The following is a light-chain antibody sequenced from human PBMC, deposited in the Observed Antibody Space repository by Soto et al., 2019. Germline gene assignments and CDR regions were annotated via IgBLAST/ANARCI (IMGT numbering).Light chain of an antibody. V-gene: IGKV3-20*01. Sequence: EIVLTQSPGTLSLSPGERATLSCRASQSVSSSFLVWYQQKPGQTPRLLIYGASRRATGIPDRFSGSGSGTDFTLSISRLQPEDFAVYYCQQYGSSPLTFGQGTRLEIK. CDR2: GAS. CDR3: QQYGSSPLT. CDR1: QSVSSSF. J-gene: IGKJ5*01.